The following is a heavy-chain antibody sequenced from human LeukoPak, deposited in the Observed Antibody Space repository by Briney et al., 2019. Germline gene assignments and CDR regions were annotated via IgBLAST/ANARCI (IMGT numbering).Heavy chain of an antibody. CDR3: ATNRALEDYFDY. CDR2: FDPEDGET. CDR1: GYTLTELS. V-gene: IGHV1-24*01. D-gene: IGHD2/OR15-2a*01. Sequence: ASVKVSCKVSGYTLTELSMHWVRQAPGKGLERMGGFDPEDGETIYAQKFQGRVTMTEDTSTDTAYMELSSLRSEDTAVYYCATNRALEDYFDYWGQGTLVTVSS. J-gene: IGHJ4*02.